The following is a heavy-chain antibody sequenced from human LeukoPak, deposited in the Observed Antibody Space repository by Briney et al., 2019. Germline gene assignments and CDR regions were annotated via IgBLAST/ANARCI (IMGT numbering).Heavy chain of an antibody. CDR1: GFTVSSNY. D-gene: IGHD1-26*01. Sequence: GGSLRLSCAASGFTVSSNYMSWVRQAPGKGLEWVSVIYSGGSTYYADSVKGRFTISRDNSKNTLYLQMNSLRAEDTAVYYCARVSTTWRRAFDIWGQGTMVTVSS. J-gene: IGHJ3*02. CDR3: ARVSTTWRRAFDI. V-gene: IGHV3-53*01. CDR2: IYSGGST.